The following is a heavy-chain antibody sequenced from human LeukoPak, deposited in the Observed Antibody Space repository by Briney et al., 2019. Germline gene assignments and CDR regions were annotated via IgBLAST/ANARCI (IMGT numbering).Heavy chain of an antibody. CDR3: ARNGDSSWYSHYYYYYYMDV. D-gene: IGHD6-13*01. Sequence: GGSLRLSCAASGFTFSSYAMHWVRQAPGKGLEWVAVISYDGSNKYYADSVKGRFTISRDNSKNTLYLQMNSLRAEDTAVYYCARNGDSSWYSHYYYYYYMDVWGKGTTVTVSS. CDR1: GFTFSSYA. CDR2: ISYDGSNK. J-gene: IGHJ6*03. V-gene: IGHV3-30-3*01.